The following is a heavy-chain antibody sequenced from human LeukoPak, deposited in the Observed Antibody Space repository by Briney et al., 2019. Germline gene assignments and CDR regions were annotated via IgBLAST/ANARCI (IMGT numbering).Heavy chain of an antibody. Sequence: ASVKVSCKASGYTFTSYDINWVRQATGQGLEWMGWMNPNSGNTGYAQKFQGRVTITRNTSISTAYMELSSLRSEDTAVYYCARGRRQEIDAFDIWGQGTMVTVSS. V-gene: IGHV1-8*03. CDR2: MNPNSGNT. CDR1: GYTFTSYD. J-gene: IGHJ3*02. CDR3: ARGRRQEIDAFDI. D-gene: IGHD5-24*01.